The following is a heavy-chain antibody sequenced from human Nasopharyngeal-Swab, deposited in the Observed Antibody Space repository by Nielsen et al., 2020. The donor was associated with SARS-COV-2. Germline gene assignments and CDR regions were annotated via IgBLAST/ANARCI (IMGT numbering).Heavy chain of an antibody. CDR3: ARDWARSGIYSPHFDY. Sequence: GESLKISCAASGFTFSSYGMHWVRQAPGKGLEWVAVISYDGSNKYYADSVKSRFTISRDNSKNTLYLQMNSLRAEDTAVYYCARDWARSGIYSPHFDYWGQGTLVTVSS. CDR1: GFTFSSYG. V-gene: IGHV3-30*19. CDR2: ISYDGSNK. J-gene: IGHJ4*02. D-gene: IGHD1-26*01.